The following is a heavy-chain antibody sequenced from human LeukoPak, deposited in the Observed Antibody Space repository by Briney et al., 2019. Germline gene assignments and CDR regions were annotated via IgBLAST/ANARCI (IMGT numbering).Heavy chain of an antibody. CDR1: GYSISSGYY. CDR3: ARHRRVRSSGSAPSYMDV. V-gene: IGHV4-38-2*02. J-gene: IGHJ6*03. CDR2: IYRSGST. Sequence: SETLSLTCTVSGYSISSGYYWGWIRQPPGKGLEWIGSIYRSGSTYFNPSLKSRFTISVDTSKNQFSLKLSSVTAADTAVYYCARHRRVRSSGSAPSYMDVWGKGTTVTISS. D-gene: IGHD6-19*01.